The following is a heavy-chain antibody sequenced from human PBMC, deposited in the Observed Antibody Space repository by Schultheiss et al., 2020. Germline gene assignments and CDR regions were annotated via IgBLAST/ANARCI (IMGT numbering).Heavy chain of an antibody. V-gene: IGHV3-23*01. CDR3: IKETADSSGYYYFDR. CDR2: ISGSGGST. D-gene: IGHD6-19*01. Sequence: GGSLRLSCAASGFTFGDYAMHWVRQAPGKGLEWVSGISGSGGSTYYADSVNGRFTISRDNSKNTLYLQMNSLRAEDTAVYYCIKETADSSGYYYFDRWGRGTLVTVSS. CDR1: GFTFGDYA. J-gene: IGHJ4*02.